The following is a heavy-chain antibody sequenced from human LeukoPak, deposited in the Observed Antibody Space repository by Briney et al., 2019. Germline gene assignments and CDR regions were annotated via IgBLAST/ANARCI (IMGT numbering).Heavy chain of an antibody. D-gene: IGHD3-10*01. CDR1: GFTFSSYG. CDR2: ISYDGSNK. Sequence: PGGSLRLSCAASGFTFSSYGMHWVRQAPGKGLEWVAVISYDGSNKYYADSVKGRFTISRDNSKNTLYLQMNSLRAEDTAVYYCARVGSTLWFGELFPWYFDYWGQGTLVTVSS. V-gene: IGHV3-30*03. CDR3: ARVGSTLWFGELFPWYFDY. J-gene: IGHJ4*02.